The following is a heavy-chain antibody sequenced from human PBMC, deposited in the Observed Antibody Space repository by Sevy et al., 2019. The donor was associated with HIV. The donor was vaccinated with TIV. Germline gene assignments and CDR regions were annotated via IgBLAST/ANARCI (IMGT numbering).Heavy chain of an antibody. J-gene: IGHJ6*01. CDR2: IKQDGSEK. Sequence: GGSLRLSCAASGFTFSSYWMSWVRQAPGKGLEWVANIKQDGSEKYYVDSVKGRFTISRDNSKNTLSLQMNSLRADDTTVYYCARGGRFGSGSSGYYYGMDVWGQGTTVTVSS. CDR1: GFTFSSYW. D-gene: IGHD3-10*01. CDR3: ARGGRFGSGSSGYYYGMDV. V-gene: IGHV3-7*01.